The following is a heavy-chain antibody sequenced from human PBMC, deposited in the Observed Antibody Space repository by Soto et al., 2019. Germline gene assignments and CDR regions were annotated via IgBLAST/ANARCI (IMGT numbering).Heavy chain of an antibody. V-gene: IGHV1-46*03. Sequence: ASVKVSCKAPGYTFTSYYMHWVRQAPGQGLEWMGIINPSGGSTSYAQKFQGRVTMTRDTSTSTVYMELSSLRSEDTAVYYCARDRGGYYYGMDVWGQGTTVTVS. J-gene: IGHJ6*02. CDR3: ARDRGGYYYGMDV. CDR2: INPSGGST. CDR1: GYTFTSYY. D-gene: IGHD3-10*01.